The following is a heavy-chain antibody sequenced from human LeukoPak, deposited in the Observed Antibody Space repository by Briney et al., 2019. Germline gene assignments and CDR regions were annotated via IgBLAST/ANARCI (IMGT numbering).Heavy chain of an antibody. CDR1: GGPISSYY. Sequence: SETLSLTCTVSGGPISSYYWSWIRQPPGKGLEWTGYIYYSGSTNYNPSLKSRVTISVDTSKNQFSLKLSSVTAADTAVYYCARAPDYYDSSGYYLPSVPFDIWGQGTMVTVSS. CDR3: ARAPDYYDSSGYYLPSVPFDI. J-gene: IGHJ3*02. D-gene: IGHD3-22*01. V-gene: IGHV4-59*01. CDR2: IYYSGST.